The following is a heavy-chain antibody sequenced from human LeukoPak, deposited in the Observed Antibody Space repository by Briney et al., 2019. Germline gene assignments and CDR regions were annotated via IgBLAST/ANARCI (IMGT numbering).Heavy chain of an antibody. J-gene: IGHJ4*02. CDR3: ASGPNYYDSSGYSLFDY. CDR1: GLTFSDYY. D-gene: IGHD3-22*01. Sequence: GSLRLSCAASGLTFSDYYMSWIGQAPGKGLEWIGEINHSGSTNYNPSLKSRVTISVDTSKNQFSLKLSSVTAADTAVYYRASGPNYYDSSGYSLFDYWGQGTLVTVSS. V-gene: IGHV4-34*01. CDR2: INHSGST.